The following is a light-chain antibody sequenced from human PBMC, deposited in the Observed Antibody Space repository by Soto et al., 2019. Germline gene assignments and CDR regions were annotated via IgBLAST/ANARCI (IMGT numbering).Light chain of an antibody. J-gene: IGKJ5*01. Sequence: EIVMTQSPATLSLSPGDRATLSCRASQSISRRLAWYQQRPGQSPRLLISGASMRASGVPVRFIGSGSGTDFTLTITRLEPEDFAVYYCQQYGGSPITFGLGTRLEIK. V-gene: IGKV3-20*01. CDR3: QQYGGSPIT. CDR1: QSISRR. CDR2: GAS.